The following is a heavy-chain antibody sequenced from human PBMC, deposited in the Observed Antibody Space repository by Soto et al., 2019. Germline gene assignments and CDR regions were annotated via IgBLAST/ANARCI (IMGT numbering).Heavy chain of an antibody. Sequence: GSLRLSCAASVFTFRNYAMSWVRQAPGKGLEWVSAISGSGCNTCYANSVRGRFTISRDYSKTTVNLQMNSLRAEDTAVYYCARGLYYYDSSGYYPEDYFDNWGQGTQVTVSS. CDR3: ARGLYYYDSSGYYPEDYFDN. D-gene: IGHD3-22*01. V-gene: IGHV3-23*01. CDR1: VFTFRNYA. CDR2: ISGSGCNT. J-gene: IGHJ4*02.